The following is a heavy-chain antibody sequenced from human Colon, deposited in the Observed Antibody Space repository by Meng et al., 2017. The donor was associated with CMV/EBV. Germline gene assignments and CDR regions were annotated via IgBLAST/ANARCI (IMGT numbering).Heavy chain of an antibody. D-gene: IGHD1-14*01. CDR2: IRNKANSHTT. Sequence: GGSLRLSCAASGFTFSDHYMDWVRQAPGKGLEWVGRIRNKANSHTTEYAASVKGRFSISRDGSKNTLYLQMNSLKSEDTAVYYCARGAKRGTQYYYYGMDVWGQGTTVTVSS. J-gene: IGHJ6*02. V-gene: IGHV3-72*01. CDR1: GFTFSDHY. CDR3: ARGAKRGTQYYYYGMDV.